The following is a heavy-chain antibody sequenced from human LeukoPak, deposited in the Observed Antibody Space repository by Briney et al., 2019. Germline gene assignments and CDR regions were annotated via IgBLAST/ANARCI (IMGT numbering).Heavy chain of an antibody. CDR3: ARDGSTVTNYYFDY. Sequence: PGGSPRLSCAASGFTFSSYSMNWVRQAPGKGLEWVSSISSSSSYIYYADSVKGRFTISRDNAKNSLYLQMNSLRAEDTAVYYCARDGSTVTNYYFDYWGQGTLVTVSS. CDR2: ISSSSSYI. J-gene: IGHJ4*02. V-gene: IGHV3-21*01. D-gene: IGHD4-17*01. CDR1: GFTFSSYS.